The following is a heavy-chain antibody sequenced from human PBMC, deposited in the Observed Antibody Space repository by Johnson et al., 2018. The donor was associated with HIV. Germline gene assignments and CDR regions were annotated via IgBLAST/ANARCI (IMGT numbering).Heavy chain of an antibody. V-gene: IGHV3-30*03. CDR2: ISYDGNDR. J-gene: IGHJ3*02. CDR1: GFTVSSNY. CDR3: VRGRISMTVVDLRGGAFDI. Sequence: QVQLVESGGGLIQPGGSLRLSCAASGFTVSSNYMSWVRQAPGKGLEWVAFISYDGNDRNYADFVKGRFTISRDNSKNSLYLQMNSLRAEDTAIYYCVRGRISMTVVDLRGGAFDIWGQGTTVTVSS. D-gene: IGHD3-22*01.